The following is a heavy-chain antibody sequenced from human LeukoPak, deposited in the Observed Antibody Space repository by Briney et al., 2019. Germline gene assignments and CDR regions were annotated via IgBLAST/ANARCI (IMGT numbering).Heavy chain of an antibody. D-gene: IGHD6-6*01. CDR3: ARAHSSSGGVDY. CDR1: GGSISSGDYY. J-gene: IGHJ4*02. Sequence: PSETLSLTCTVSGGSISSGDYYWSWIRQPPGKGLEGIVYIYYSGSTYYNPSLKSRVTISVDTSKNQFSLKLSSVTAADTAVYYCARAHSSSGGVDYWGQGTLVTVSS. CDR2: IYYSGST. V-gene: IGHV4-30-4*08.